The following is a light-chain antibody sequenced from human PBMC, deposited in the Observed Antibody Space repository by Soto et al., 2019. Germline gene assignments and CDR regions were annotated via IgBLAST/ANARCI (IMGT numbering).Light chain of an antibody. Sequence: EIVLTQSPATLSLSPGERATLSCRASQSVNSYLAWYQQKPGQAPRLLIYDASNRATGIPARFSGSGSGTAFTLTISGLEPEDFAVYYCQQRSDWPITFGQGTRLDIK. CDR2: DAS. CDR3: QQRSDWPIT. V-gene: IGKV3-11*01. J-gene: IGKJ5*01. CDR1: QSVNSY.